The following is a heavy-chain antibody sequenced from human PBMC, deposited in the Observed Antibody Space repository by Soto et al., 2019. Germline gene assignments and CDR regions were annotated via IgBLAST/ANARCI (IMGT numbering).Heavy chain of an antibody. CDR3: AREGIAAAGKGFDY. J-gene: IGHJ4*02. Sequence: SETLSLTCTVSGGSISSGDYYWSWIRQPPGKGLEWIGYIYYSGSTYYNPSLKSRVTISVDTSKNQFSLKLSSVTAADTAVYYCAREGIAAAGKGFDYWGQGTLVTVSS. CDR2: IYYSGST. V-gene: IGHV4-30-4*01. D-gene: IGHD6-13*01. CDR1: GGSISSGDYY.